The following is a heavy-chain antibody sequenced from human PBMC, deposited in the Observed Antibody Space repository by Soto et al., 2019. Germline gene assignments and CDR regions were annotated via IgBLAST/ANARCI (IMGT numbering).Heavy chain of an antibody. V-gene: IGHV4-59*08. J-gene: IGHJ4*02. Sequence: SETLSLTCTVSGGSSSSSFWNWVRQPPGKGLEWIGYIYSSGNTNYNPSLKSRVTMSVDTSKNQFSLKLSSVTAADTAVYYCASHKVYGDYHFDYWGQGTLVTVSS. D-gene: IGHD4-17*01. CDR1: GGSSSSSF. CDR3: ASHKVYGDYHFDY. CDR2: IYSSGNT.